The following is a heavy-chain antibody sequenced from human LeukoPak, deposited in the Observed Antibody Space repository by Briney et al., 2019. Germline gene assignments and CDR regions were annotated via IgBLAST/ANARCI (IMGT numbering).Heavy chain of an antibody. D-gene: IGHD2-2*01. CDR1: GFTFSGYE. CDR3: ARVPAASGSNWFDH. J-gene: IGHJ5*02. Sequence: TGGSLRLSCAASGFTFSGYEMKWVRQAPGKGLEWVTYISSSGSTIYYADSVKGRFTISRDNAKNSLYLQMNSLRAEDTAVYYCARVPAASGSNWFDHWGQGTLVTVPS. V-gene: IGHV3-48*03. CDR2: ISSSGSTI.